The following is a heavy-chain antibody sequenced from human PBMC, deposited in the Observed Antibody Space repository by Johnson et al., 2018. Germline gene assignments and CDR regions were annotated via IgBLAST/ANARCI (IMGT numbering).Heavy chain of an antibody. D-gene: IGHD5-24*01. J-gene: IGHJ3*02. CDR1: GFTFRSYW. CDR2: IKEDGSEK. V-gene: IGHV3-7*01. CDR3: ARDGGGIWLQFGGAFDI. Sequence: VQLQESGGGLVQPGGSLRLSCAASGFTFRSYWMSWVRQAPGKGLEWVANIKEDGSEKYYVDSVKGRFTVSRDNSKNTLYLQMNSRRAEDTAVYYCARDGGGIWLQFGGAFDIWGQGTMVTVSS.